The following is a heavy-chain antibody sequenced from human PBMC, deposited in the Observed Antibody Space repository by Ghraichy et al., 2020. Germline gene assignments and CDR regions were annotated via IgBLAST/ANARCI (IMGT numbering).Heavy chain of an antibody. CDR3: ARQYYDFWSGYYMGYYYYGMDV. Sequence: SETLSLTCTVSGGSISSSSYYWGWIRQPPGKGLEWIGSIYYSGSTYYNPSLKSRVTISVDTSKNQFSLKLSSVTAADTAVYYCARQYYDFWSGYYMGYYYYGMDVWGQGTTVTVSS. D-gene: IGHD3-3*01. J-gene: IGHJ6*02. V-gene: IGHV4-39*07. CDR2: IYYSGST. CDR1: GGSISSSSYY.